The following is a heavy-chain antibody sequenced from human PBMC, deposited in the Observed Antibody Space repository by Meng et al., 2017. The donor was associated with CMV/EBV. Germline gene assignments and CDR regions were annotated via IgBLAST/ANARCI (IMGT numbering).Heavy chain of an antibody. CDR1: GGSISSYY. CDR3: AREDIVVVPAARGFDY. J-gene: IGHJ4*02. V-gene: IGHV4-4*07. CDR2: IYTSGST. Sequence: QVQLQESGPGLVKPSGTLSLTCTVSGGSISSYYWSWIRQPAGKGLEWIGRIYTSGSTNYNPSLKSRVTMSVDTSKNQFSLKLSSVTAADTAVYYCAREDIVVVPAARGFDYWGQGTLVTVSS. D-gene: IGHD2-2*01.